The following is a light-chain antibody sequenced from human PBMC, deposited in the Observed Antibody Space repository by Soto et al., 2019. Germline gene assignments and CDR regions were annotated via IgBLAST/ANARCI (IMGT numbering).Light chain of an antibody. CDR3: QQYGSSPIN. Sequence: EIVLTQSPGTLSLSPGERATLSCRASQSVSSSYLAWYQQKPGQAPRLLIYGASSRATGIPDRFSGSGSGTDFTLTISRLEPEDFAVYYCQQYGSSPINFGQGTRWRL. CDR2: GAS. J-gene: IGKJ5*01. CDR1: QSVSSSY. V-gene: IGKV3-20*01.